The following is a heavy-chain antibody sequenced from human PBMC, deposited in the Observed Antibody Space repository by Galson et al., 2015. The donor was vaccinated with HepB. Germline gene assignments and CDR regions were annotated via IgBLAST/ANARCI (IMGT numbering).Heavy chain of an antibody. V-gene: IGHV5-51*01. Sequence: SGAEVKKPGESLKISCKGSGYSFTSYWMGWVRQMPGKGLEWMGIIYPGDSDTRYSPSFQGQVTISADKSISTAYLQWSSLKASDTAMYYCARRADSSGWYPNWFDPWGQGTLVTVSS. J-gene: IGHJ5*02. CDR1: GYSFTSYW. CDR2: IYPGDSDT. CDR3: ARRADSSGWYPNWFDP. D-gene: IGHD6-19*01.